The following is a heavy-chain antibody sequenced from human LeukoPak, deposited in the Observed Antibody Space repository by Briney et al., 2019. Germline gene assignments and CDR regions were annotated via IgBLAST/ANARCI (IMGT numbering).Heavy chain of an antibody. Sequence: ASVKVSCXASGYTFTTYSISWVRQAPGQGREGMGWISTYNGNTKYPQKLQDRVIMTTDTSTSTAYMELRSLTSDDTAVYYCARDPELRLFDYWGQGTLVIVSS. J-gene: IGHJ4*02. D-gene: IGHD1-26*01. CDR2: ISTYNGNT. CDR3: ARDPELRLFDY. V-gene: IGHV1-18*01. CDR1: GYTFTTYS.